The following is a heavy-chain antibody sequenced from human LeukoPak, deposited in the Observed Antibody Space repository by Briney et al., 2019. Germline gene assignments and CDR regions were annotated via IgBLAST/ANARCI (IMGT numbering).Heavy chain of an antibody. CDR2: MNPNSGNT. D-gene: IGHD3-10*01. CDR1: GYTLTTYD. CDR3: ARRIRGAPTDY. V-gene: IGHV1-8*01. J-gene: IGHJ4*02. Sequence: GASVKVSCKASGYTLTTYDLNWVRQATGQGLEWMEWMNPNSGNTGYAQKFQGRVTMTRNISITTAYMELSNLTSEDTAVYYCARRIRGAPTDYWGQGTLVTVSS.